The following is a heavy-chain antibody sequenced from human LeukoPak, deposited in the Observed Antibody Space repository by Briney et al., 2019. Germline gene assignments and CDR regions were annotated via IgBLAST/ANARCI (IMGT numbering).Heavy chain of an antibody. Sequence: PGGSLRLSCAASGFTFSSYWMSWVRQAPGKGLEWVANIKQDGSEKYYVDSVKGRFTISRDNAKNSLYLQMNSLRAEDTAVYYCARPHNWNHREFDYWGQGTLVTVSS. V-gene: IGHV3-7*01. D-gene: IGHD1-14*01. CDR2: IKQDGSEK. CDR3: ARPHNWNHREFDY. J-gene: IGHJ4*02. CDR1: GFTFSSYW.